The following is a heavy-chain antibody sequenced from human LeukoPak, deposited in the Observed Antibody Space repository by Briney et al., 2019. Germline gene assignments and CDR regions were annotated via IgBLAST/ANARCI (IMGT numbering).Heavy chain of an antibody. CDR2: ISSRSSYT. D-gene: IGHD3-10*01. J-gene: IGHJ3*02. CDR1: GFTFNTYT. Sequence: GRSLRLSCAASGFTFNTYTMNWVRQAPGKGLEWVSSISSRSSYTYYADSVRGRFTISRDNAKNSLFLQMNSLRAEDTAVYYCARDTPTYYSGSGSSFDAFDIWGQGTMVTVSS. CDR3: ARDTPTYYSGSGSSFDAFDI. V-gene: IGHV3-21*01.